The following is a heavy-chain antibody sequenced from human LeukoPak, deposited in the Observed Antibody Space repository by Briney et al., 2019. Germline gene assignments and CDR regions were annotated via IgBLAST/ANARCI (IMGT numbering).Heavy chain of an antibody. D-gene: IGHD3-22*01. J-gene: IGHJ4*02. CDR1: GFTFSSYA. Sequence: GGSLRLSCAASGFTFSSYAMHWVRQAPGKGLEWVAVISYDGSNKYYADSVKGRFTISRDNSKNTLYLQMNSLRAEDTAVYYCAKDSLSSGYGGWGQGTLVTVSS. V-gene: IGHV3-30-3*01. CDR2: ISYDGSNK. CDR3: AKDSLSSGYGG.